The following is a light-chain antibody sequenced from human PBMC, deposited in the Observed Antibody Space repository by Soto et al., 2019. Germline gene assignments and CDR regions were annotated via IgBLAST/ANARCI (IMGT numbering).Light chain of an antibody. Sequence: DIQMTQSPSTLSASVGDRVTITCRASQSINDWLAWYQQKPGKAPKILISDSSTLETGVPSRFSVSGSGTELTLTISSLQPDDFATYYCQQYKSYSAFGQVTKLEIK. CDR3: QQYKSYSA. V-gene: IGKV1-5*01. J-gene: IGKJ2*01. CDR1: QSINDW. CDR2: DSS.